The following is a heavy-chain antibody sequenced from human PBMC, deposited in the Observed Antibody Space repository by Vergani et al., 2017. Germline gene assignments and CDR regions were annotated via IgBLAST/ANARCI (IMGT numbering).Heavy chain of an antibody. Sequence: QVQLVESGGGVVQPGKSLSLSCETSGFIFSDYVMHWVRQAPGKGLEWVAGICHDGSNEKYVDSVQGRFTISRDNSKNTLYLEMESLRVEDTAVYFCAKEGGGYCSGGTCYPEYWGQGTLVSVSS. CDR3: AKEGGGYCSGGTCYPEY. CDR1: GFIFSDYV. V-gene: IGHV3-33*03. CDR2: ICHDGSNE. D-gene: IGHD2-15*01. J-gene: IGHJ4*02.